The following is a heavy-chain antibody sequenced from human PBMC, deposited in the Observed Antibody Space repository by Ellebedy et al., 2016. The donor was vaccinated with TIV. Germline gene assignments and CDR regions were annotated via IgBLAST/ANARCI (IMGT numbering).Heavy chain of an antibody. D-gene: IGHD3-10*01. CDR2: INPNSGGT. V-gene: IGHV1-2*02. Sequence: AASVKVSCKASGYVFTDYHIHWVRQAPGQGLEWMGWINPNSGGTNNAPKFQGRVTMTRDTSISTVYMELSRLRSDDTAIYYCARERITMVAGYFGMDVWGQGTTVTVSS. J-gene: IGHJ6*02. CDR3: ARERITMVAGYFGMDV. CDR1: GYVFTDYH.